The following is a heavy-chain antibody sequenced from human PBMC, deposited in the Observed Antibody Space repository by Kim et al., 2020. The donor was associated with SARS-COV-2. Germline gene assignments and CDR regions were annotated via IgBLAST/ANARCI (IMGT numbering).Heavy chain of an antibody. J-gene: IGHJ6*02. V-gene: IGHV3-9*01. CDR3: AKDFTAMEIYYYYGMDV. CDR2: INWNSDNL. D-gene: IGHD5-18*01. CDR1: GFTFGDYA. Sequence: GGSLRLSCAASGFTFGDYAMHWVRQAPGKGLEWVSGINWNSDNLGYADSVKGRFTISRDNAKNSLYLQMNSLRAEDTALYYCAKDFTAMEIYYYYGMDVWGQGTAVTVSS.